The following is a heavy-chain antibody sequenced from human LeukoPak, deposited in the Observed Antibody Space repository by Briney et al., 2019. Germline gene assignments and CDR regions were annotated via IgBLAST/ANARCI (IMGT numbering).Heavy chain of an antibody. CDR3: ARDWGSIGAFDI. Sequence: PSQTLSLTCTVSGGSISSGSYYWSWIRQPAGKGLEWIGRIYTSGSTNYNPSPKSRVTISVDTSKNQFSLKLSSVTAADTAVYYCARDWGSIGAFDIWGQGTMVTVSS. J-gene: IGHJ3*02. V-gene: IGHV4-61*02. D-gene: IGHD3-16*01. CDR1: GGSISSGSYY. CDR2: IYTSGST.